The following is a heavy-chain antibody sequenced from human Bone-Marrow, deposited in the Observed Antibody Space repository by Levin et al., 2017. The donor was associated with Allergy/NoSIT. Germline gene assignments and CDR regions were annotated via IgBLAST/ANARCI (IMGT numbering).Heavy chain of an antibody. V-gene: IGHV3-33*01. CDR3: ARTRGSSAPIDL. J-gene: IGHJ5*02. D-gene: IGHD3-10*01. CDR1: GFPFSSSG. Sequence: LSLTCVASGFPFSSSGMHWVRPAPGKGLEWVAVIWYDETNKFYTDSVKGRFTISRDNARNTLYLEVSSLRAEDTAMYYCARTRGSSAPIDLWGPGTLVTVSS. CDR2: IWYDETNK.